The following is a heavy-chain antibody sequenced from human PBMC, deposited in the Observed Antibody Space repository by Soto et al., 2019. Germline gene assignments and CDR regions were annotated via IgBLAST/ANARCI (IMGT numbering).Heavy chain of an antibody. J-gene: IGHJ4*02. D-gene: IGHD1-1*01. CDR3: ASNWVGTYHFDY. V-gene: IGHV1-3*01. Sequence: QVQLVQSGAEVKKPGASVKVSCKASGYTFTTYAMHWVRQAPGQSLEWMGWINDGNGNTKYSEKYQGRVTITRDASASTAYMELRSLRSEATAVYYCASNWVGTYHFDYWGQGTLVTSSS. CDR1: GYTFTTYA. CDR2: INDGNGNT.